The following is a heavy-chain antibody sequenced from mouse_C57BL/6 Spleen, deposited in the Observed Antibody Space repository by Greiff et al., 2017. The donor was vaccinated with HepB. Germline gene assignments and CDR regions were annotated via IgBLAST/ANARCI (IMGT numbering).Heavy chain of an antibody. J-gene: IGHJ2*01. Sequence: VQLQQPGAELVRPGSSVKLSCKASGYTFTSYWMHWVKQRPIQGLEWIGNIDPSVSETHYNQKFKDKATLTVDKSSSTAYMQLSSLTSEDSAVYYCARGDYFDYWGQGTTLTVSS. CDR2: IDPSVSET. CDR3: ARGDYFDY. CDR1: GYTFTSYW. V-gene: IGHV1-52*01.